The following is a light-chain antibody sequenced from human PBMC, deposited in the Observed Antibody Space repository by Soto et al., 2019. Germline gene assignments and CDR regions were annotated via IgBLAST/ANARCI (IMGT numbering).Light chain of an antibody. CDR3: MQALQTPT. V-gene: IGKV2-28*01. CDR1: QSLLHSDGHNY. J-gene: IGKJ4*01. CDR2: LGS. Sequence: DIVMPQSPLSLPVTPGEPASISCRSSQSLLHSDGHNYLDWYVQKPGESQQLLIYLGSTRASGVPDRIRGRGSGTDFTLQINRVEAEDVGVYYCMQALQTPTFGGGTKVEFK.